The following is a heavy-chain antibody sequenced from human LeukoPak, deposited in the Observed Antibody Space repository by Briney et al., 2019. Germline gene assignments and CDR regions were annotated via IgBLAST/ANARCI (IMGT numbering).Heavy chain of an antibody. Sequence: GESLRLSCAASGFTISSFSMNWVRQAPGKGLEWVSSISSSSSYIYYADSVKGRFTISRDNAKSSLYLQMNSLRGEDTAVYYCARGYSSGWFPDWGQGTLVTVSS. CDR2: ISSSSSYI. CDR3: ARGYSSGWFPD. CDR1: GFTISSFS. V-gene: IGHV3-21*01. D-gene: IGHD6-19*01. J-gene: IGHJ4*02.